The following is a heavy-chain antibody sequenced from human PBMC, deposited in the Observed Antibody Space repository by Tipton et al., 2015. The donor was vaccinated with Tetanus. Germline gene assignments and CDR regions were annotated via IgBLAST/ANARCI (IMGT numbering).Heavy chain of an antibody. Sequence: TLSLTCAVYGASFSDYYWSWIRQAPGKGLEWIGEINHSGNTNHNPSLKSRVTLPVDTSKNQFSLKLNSVTAADTAMYYCARGGSYSYGPRGFDLWGRGTLVTVSS. J-gene: IGHJ2*01. D-gene: IGHD5-18*01. CDR3: ARGGSYSYGPRGFDL. V-gene: IGHV4-34*01. CDR2: INHSGNT. CDR1: GASFSDYY.